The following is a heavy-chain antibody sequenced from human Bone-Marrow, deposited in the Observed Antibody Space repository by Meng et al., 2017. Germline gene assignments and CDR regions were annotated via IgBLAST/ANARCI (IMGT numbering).Heavy chain of an antibody. D-gene: IGHD5-18*01. CDR3: ARAGSYGSWGWFDR. J-gene: IGHJ5*02. V-gene: IGHV3-30*04. CDR2: ISYDGSNK. Sequence: GESLMTSFAASGFTFRSYAMHLVRQAPGKGLEWVAVISYDGSNKYYADSVKGRFTISRDNSKNTLYLQLSSLRAEDTAVYYCARAGSYGSWGWFDRWGQGTLVTVSS. CDR1: GFTFRSYA.